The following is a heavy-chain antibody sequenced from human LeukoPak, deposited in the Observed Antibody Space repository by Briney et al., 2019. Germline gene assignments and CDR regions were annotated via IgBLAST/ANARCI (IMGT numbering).Heavy chain of an antibody. CDR1: GGSFSGYY. J-gene: IGHJ4*02. V-gene: IGHV4-34*01. CDR3: ARGYSSGCVDY. Sequence: PSETLSLTCAVYGGSFSGYYWSWIRQPPGKGLEWIGVINHSGSTNYNPSLKSRVTISVDTSKNQFSLKLSSVTAADTAVYYCARGYSSGCVDYWGQGTLVTVSS. CDR2: INHSGST. D-gene: IGHD6-19*01.